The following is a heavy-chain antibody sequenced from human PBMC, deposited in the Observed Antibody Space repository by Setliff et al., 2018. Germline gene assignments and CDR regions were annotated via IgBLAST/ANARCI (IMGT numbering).Heavy chain of an antibody. CDR3: ASEGRAPYSSSWYDP. Sequence: PGGSLRLSCAASGFTFSSYWMSWVRQAPGKGLEWVANIKQDGSEKYYVDSVKGRFTISRDNAKNSLYLQMNSLRAEDTAVYYCASEGRAPYSSSWYDPWGQGTLVTVSS. CDR2: IKQDGSEK. D-gene: IGHD6-13*01. CDR1: GFTFSSYW. V-gene: IGHV3-7*03. J-gene: IGHJ5*01.